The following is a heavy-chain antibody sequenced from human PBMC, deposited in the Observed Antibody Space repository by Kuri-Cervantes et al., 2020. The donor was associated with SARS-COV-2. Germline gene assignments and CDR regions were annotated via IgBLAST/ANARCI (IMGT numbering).Heavy chain of an antibody. J-gene: IGHJ6*02. CDR3: AKDHGPYSRATAYYGLDV. CDR2: ISLDENDK. Sequence: SLRLSCAASGFTFSSYGMHWVRQAPGKGLEGVLVISLDENDKDYADSVQGRFPISRDNSKNTLYLQMNSLRAEDTAVYYCAKDHGPYSRATAYYGLDVWGQGTTVTVSS. V-gene: IGHV3-30*18. D-gene: IGHD6-13*01. CDR1: GFTFSSYG.